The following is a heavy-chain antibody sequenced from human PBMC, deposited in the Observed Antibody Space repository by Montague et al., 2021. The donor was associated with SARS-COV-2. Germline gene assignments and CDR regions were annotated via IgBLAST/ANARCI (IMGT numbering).Heavy chain of an antibody. J-gene: IGHJ4*02. D-gene: IGHD3-10*01. CDR2: IYTSGTT. V-gene: IGHV4-4*07. Sequence: SETLSLTCTVSGGSITSYYWSWIRQPAGKGLECIGLIYTSGTTYYNPSLQSRGTISVDTSKNHLSLSLSSVTAADTAVYFCARGMIRGVTTPFDYWGQGSQVTVSS. CDR1: GGSITSYY. CDR3: ARGMIRGVTTPFDY.